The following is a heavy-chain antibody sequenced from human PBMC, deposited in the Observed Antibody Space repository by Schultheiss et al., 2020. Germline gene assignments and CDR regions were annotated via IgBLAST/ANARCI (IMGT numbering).Heavy chain of an antibody. Sequence: SQTLSLTCTVSVGPISSYYWSWIRQPPGKGLEWIGYIYYSGSTNYNPSLKSLLTISVDTSKNQFHLKLSTVTAADTAVYYCARQKQEYYFDYWGQGTLVTVSS. CDR1: VGPISSYY. CDR3: ARQKQEYYFDY. CDR2: IYYSGST. J-gene: IGHJ4*02. V-gene: IGHV4-59*08. D-gene: IGHD3-10*01.